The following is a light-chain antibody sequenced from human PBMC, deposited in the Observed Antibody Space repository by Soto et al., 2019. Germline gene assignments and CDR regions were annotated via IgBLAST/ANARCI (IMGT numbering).Light chain of an antibody. Sequence: QSALTQPASVSGSPGQSITISCTGTGSDVRGNKYVSWYQHYPGKAPKLMISDVSNRPSGISNRFSGSKSGDTASLTISGLQAEDEAYYYCSAFTGTTYAFGTGTKLTVL. CDR1: GSDVRGNKY. CDR3: SAFTGTTYA. V-gene: IGLV2-14*03. J-gene: IGLJ1*01. CDR2: DVS.